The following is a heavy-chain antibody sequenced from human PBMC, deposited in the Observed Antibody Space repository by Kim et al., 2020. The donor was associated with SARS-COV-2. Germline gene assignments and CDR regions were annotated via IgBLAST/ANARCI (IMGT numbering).Heavy chain of an antibody. D-gene: IGHD3-16*01. V-gene: IGHV3-23*01. Sequence: GGSLRLSCAASGFTFSNYSMNWVRQAPGKGLEWVSRISDSGGSQYYADSVKGRFTTSRDNTKNTLDLQMTSLRAEDTAIYYCARDGGFTNHDWYFDLWGRGTLVTVSS. CDR1: GFTFSNYS. CDR2: ISDSGGSQ. J-gene: IGHJ2*01. CDR3: ARDGGFTNHDWYFDL.